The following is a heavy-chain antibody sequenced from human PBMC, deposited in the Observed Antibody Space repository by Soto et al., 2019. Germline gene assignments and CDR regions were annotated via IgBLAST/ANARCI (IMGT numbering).Heavy chain of an antibody. V-gene: IGHV4-59*01. CDR1: GGSLSSYY. CDR2: VYFSGNT. J-gene: IGHJ5*02. Sequence: PSETLSLTCTVSGGSLSSYYWTWIRQSPGKGLEWIGYVYFSGNTNYNPSLKSRVTIPIDTSKNQFSLRLASVTAADTAFYYCGSVRPSGYVLSWGQVTLVTVSS. CDR3: GSVRPSGYVLS. D-gene: IGHD6-25*01.